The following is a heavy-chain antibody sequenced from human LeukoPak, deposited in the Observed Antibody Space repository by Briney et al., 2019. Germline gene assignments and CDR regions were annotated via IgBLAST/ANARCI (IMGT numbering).Heavy chain of an antibody. CDR2: ISGYNGKT. Sequence: ASVKVSCKASGGTFSSYAINWVRQAPGQGLEWMGWISGYNGKTNYAQNLQGRVTMTTDTSTSTAYMELRSLRFDDTAVYYCARDGDSGYDSFDWFDPWGQGTLVTVSS. J-gene: IGHJ5*02. D-gene: IGHD5-12*01. CDR3: ARDGDSGYDSFDWFDP. V-gene: IGHV1-18*01. CDR1: GGTFSSYA.